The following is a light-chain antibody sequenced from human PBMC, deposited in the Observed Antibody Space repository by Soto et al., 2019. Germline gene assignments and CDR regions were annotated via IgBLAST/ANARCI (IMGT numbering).Light chain of an antibody. V-gene: IGLV2-14*01. CDR1: SSDVGAYTY. CDR3: RSYTTSNTLV. CDR2: EVS. Sequence: QSALTQPASVSGSPGQSITISCTGTSSDVGAYTYVSWYQQHPGKALTLMIFEVSDRPSGVSNRFAGSKSGNTASLTISGLQAEDEADYYCRSYTTSNTLVFGGGTKLTVL. J-gene: IGLJ2*01.